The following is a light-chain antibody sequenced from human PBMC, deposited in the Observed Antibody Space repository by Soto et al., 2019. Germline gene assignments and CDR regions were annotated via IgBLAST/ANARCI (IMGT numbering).Light chain of an antibody. CDR3: QPRNIWPPVT. CDR1: QSVSSY. V-gene: IGKV3-11*01. J-gene: IGKJ5*01. Sequence: DSGLRQSPGTLYLSPGERATLSCSASQSVSSYLAWYQQKPGQAPRLLIYGASTRATGIPARFSGSGSGTDFTLTISRLEPDDFALHSCQPRNIWPPVTFPQPTLLE. CDR2: GAS.